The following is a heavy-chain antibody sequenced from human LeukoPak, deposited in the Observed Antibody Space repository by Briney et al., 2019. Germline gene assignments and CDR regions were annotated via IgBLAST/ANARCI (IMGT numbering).Heavy chain of an antibody. CDR1: GYTFTGYY. V-gene: IGHV1-2*02. CDR3: ARPKEAATTFRAFDI. CDR2: INPNRGGT. J-gene: IGHJ3*02. D-gene: IGHD2-15*01. Sequence: EASVKVSCKASGYTFTGYYMHWVRQAPGQGLEWMGWINPNRGGTNYAQKFQGRLTMTRNTSISTAYMELSSLRSDDTAVYFCARPKEAATTFRAFDIWGQGTMVTVSS.